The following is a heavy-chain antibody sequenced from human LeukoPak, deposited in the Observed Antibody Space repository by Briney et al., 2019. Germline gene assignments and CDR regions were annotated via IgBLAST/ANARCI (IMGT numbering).Heavy chain of an antibody. J-gene: IGHJ3*02. CDR2: IKQDGSQR. CDR3: NISWYQDVSAFAI. Sequence: GGSLRLSCAASGFAFTTSWLSWVRQAPGKGLEWVANIKQDGSQRFYVDSVKGRFSISRDNAKNSLYLQMNTLRAEDTAVYYCNISWYQDVSAFAIWGQGTMVTVSS. CDR1: GFAFTTSW. V-gene: IGHV3-7*01. D-gene: IGHD6-13*01.